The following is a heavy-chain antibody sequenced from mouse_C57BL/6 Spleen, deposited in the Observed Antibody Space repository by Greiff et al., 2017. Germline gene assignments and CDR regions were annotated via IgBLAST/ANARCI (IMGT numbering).Heavy chain of an antibody. CDR1: GFTFSDYG. CDR2: ISNLAYSI. V-gene: IGHV5-15*01. D-gene: IGHD1-1*01. Sequence: EVKLVESGGGLVQPGGSLKLSCAASGFTFSDYGMAWVRQAPRKGPEWVAFISNLAYSIYYADTVTGRITISRENAKNTLYLEMSSLRSEDTAMYYCARYYYGSSPYAMDYWGQGTSVTVSS. J-gene: IGHJ4*01. CDR3: ARYYYGSSPYAMDY.